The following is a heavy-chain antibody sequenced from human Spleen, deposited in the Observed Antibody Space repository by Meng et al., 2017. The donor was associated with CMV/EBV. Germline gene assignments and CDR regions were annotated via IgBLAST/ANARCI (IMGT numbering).Heavy chain of an antibody. CDR2: IYPSGDT. J-gene: IGHJ4*02. V-gene: IGHV4-38-2*02. CDR3: ARARFDY. CDR1: GYSISGGYY. Sequence: SETLSLTCTVSGYSISGGYYWGWIRQPPGKGLQWIGSIYPSGDTYYNSSLKSRVTISIDTSKNQFSLKLSSVTAADTAVYYCARARFDYWGQGTLVTVSS.